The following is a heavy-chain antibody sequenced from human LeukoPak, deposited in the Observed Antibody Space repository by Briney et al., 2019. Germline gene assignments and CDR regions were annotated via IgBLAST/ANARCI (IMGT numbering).Heavy chain of an antibody. Sequence: GGSLRLSCAASGFTFSSYWVSWVRQAPGKGLEWVANIKQDGSEKYYVDSVKGRFTISRDNAKNSLYLQMNSLRAEDTAVYYCARDIVVVPAANYYYYYGMDVWGQGTTVTVSS. CDR1: GFTFSSYW. D-gene: IGHD2-2*01. CDR2: IKQDGSEK. V-gene: IGHV3-7*01. J-gene: IGHJ6*02. CDR3: ARDIVVVPAANYYYYYGMDV.